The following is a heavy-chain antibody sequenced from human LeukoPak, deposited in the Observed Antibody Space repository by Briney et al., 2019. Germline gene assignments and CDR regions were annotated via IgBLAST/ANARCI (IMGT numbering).Heavy chain of an antibody. J-gene: IGHJ4*02. Sequence: GGSLRLSCVASGFTFSIYAMSWVRQAPGKGLEWVSAGSTYYADSVKGRFTISRDNSKNTLYLQMNSLRAEDTAVYYCARTYGSGTYYFDYWGQGTLVTVFS. V-gene: IGHV3-23*01. CDR2: GST. CDR3: ARTYGSGTYYFDY. D-gene: IGHD3-10*01. CDR1: GFTFSIYA.